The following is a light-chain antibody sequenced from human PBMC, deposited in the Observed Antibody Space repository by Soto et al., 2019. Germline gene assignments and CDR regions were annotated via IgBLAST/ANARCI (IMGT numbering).Light chain of an antibody. Sequence: ALTQPPSASGSPGQSVTISCTGTSSDVGGYNYVSWYQQHPGKAPKLMISEVSKRPSGVPDRFSGSKSGNTASLTVSGLQAEDEADYYCSSFAGNNNLVFGGGTKVTVL. CDR1: SSDVGGYNY. CDR3: SSFAGNNNLV. CDR2: EVS. J-gene: IGLJ2*01. V-gene: IGLV2-8*01.